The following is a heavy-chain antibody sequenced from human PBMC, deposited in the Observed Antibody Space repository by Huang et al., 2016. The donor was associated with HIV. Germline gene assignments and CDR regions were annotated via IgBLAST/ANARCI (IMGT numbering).Heavy chain of an antibody. J-gene: IGHJ4*02. D-gene: IGHD3-3*01. CDR1: GGSISTHY. Sequence: QVQLQESGPGLVKPSETLSLTCTVSGGSISTHYWSWIRQPPGKGLEWIGGIDYSGSTTCSPSLKSLVTILRDTSKNQFALRVNSVTGADTAMYYCARDHHDFWRGYRRMYFFDHWGQGTLVTVSS. CDR3: ARDHHDFWRGYRRMYFFDH. CDR2: IDYSGST. V-gene: IGHV4-59*11.